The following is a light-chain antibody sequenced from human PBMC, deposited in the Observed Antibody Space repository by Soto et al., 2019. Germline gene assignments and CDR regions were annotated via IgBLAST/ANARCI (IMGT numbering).Light chain of an antibody. Sequence: EIQMSQSPSTLSASVGNRVNMTCRVSQSISSWLAWYQQKPGKAPKLLIYKASSLESGVPSRFSGSGSGTEFTLTISSLQPDDFATYYCQQYNSYSPWTFGQGTKVDI. CDR3: QQYNSYSPWT. V-gene: IGKV1-5*03. J-gene: IGKJ1*01. CDR1: QSISSW. CDR2: KAS.